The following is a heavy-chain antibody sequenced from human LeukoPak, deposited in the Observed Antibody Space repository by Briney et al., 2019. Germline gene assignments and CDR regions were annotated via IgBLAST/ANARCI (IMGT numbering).Heavy chain of an antibody. V-gene: IGHV6-1*01. Sequence: SQTLSLTCAISGDSVSSNSAAWNWIRQSPSRGLEWLGRTYYRSKWYNDYAVSVKGRIAINPDTSKNQFSLQLNSVTPEDTAVYYCARAKGRSPLFDYWGQGTLLTVSS. CDR1: GDSVSSNSAA. D-gene: IGHD6-13*01. CDR3: ARAKGRSPLFDY. CDR2: TYYRSKWYN. J-gene: IGHJ4*02.